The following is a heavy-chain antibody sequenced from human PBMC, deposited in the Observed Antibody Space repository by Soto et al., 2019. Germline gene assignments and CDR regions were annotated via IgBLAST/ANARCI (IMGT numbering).Heavy chain of an antibody. J-gene: IGHJ5*02. V-gene: IGHV4-38-2*01. CDR3: ARVGPCVPYYYGSSPCTFENWFDP. Sequence: SETLSLTCAVSGYSISSGYYWGWLRQPPGKGLEWIGSIYHGGSTYYNPSRNSRVTIPIDMANNHDSLILNSVTAAGTAVYYCARVGPCVPYYYGSSPCTFENWFDPWGQGTLVTVSS. CDR1: GYSISSGYY. CDR2: IYHGGST. D-gene: IGHD3-22*01.